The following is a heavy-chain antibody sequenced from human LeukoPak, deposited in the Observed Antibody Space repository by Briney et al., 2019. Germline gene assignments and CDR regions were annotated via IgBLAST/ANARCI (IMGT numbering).Heavy chain of an antibody. CDR2: INGDGSGT. CDR3: ARDRVYGSGSFDY. CDR1: GFTFTSHW. D-gene: IGHD3-10*01. V-gene: IGHV3-74*01. J-gene: IGHJ4*02. Sequence: GGSLRLSCTASGFTFTSHWMHWVRQAPGKGLVWVSRINGDGSGTNHPDSVKGRFTISRDNAKPTLYMQMNSLRVEDTAVYYCARDRVYGSGSFDYWGQGTMVTVSS.